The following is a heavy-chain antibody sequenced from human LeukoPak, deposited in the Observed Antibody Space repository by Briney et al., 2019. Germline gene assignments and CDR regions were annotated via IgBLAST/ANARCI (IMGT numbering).Heavy chain of an antibody. V-gene: IGHV3-64*01. Sequence: PGGSLRLSCAASGFTFSSYAMHWVRQAPGKGLEYVSAISSNGGSTYYANSVKGRFTISRDNSKNTLYLQMGSLRAEDMAVYYCAREGFDTIFGVVTQSRRWESYYYMDVWGKGTTVTVSS. J-gene: IGHJ6*03. CDR3: AREGFDTIFGVVTQSRRWESYYYMDV. CDR2: ISSNGGST. CDR1: GFTFSSYA. D-gene: IGHD3-3*01.